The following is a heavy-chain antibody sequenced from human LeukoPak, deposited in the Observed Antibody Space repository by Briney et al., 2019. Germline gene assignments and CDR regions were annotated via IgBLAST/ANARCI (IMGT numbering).Heavy chain of an antibody. Sequence: PSETLSLTCAVSGGSISSGGYSWSWIRQPPGKGLEWIGYIYYSGSTYYNPSLKSRVTMSVDTSKNEFSLRVNSVTAADTAVYYCGRDLEENGVTHWGLGTLVTVSS. D-gene: IGHD4-17*01. CDR2: IYYSGST. CDR3: GRDLEENGVTH. CDR1: GGSISSGGYS. V-gene: IGHV4-30-4*07. J-gene: IGHJ4*02.